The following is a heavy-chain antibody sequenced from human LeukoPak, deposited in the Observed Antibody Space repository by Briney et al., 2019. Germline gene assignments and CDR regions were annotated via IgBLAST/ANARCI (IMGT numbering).Heavy chain of an antibody. V-gene: IGHV4-39*01. CDR1: GGSISSSSYY. J-gene: IGHJ5*02. Sequence: SETLSLTCTVSGGSISSSSYYWGWIRQPPGKDLEWIGNIYYSGRTYYNPSLKSRVTISVDASKNQFSLKLSSVTAADTAVYYCARAGYCSSTSCLNWFDPWGQGTLVTVSS. D-gene: IGHD2-2*01. CDR2: IYYSGRT. CDR3: ARAGYCSSTSCLNWFDP.